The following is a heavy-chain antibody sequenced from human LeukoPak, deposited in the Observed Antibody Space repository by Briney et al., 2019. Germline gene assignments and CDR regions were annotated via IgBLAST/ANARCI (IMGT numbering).Heavy chain of an antibody. D-gene: IGHD6-19*01. V-gene: IGHV1-69*06. J-gene: IGHJ6*03. Sequence: AVTVSCKDSGGSFRSYAISWVRPATGQGLEWMGGPILIFGAANDAQKFQSRVTITADKSTSTAYMELSSLRSEDTAVYYCARVMQWLAPGGDYYYYYMDVWGKGTTVTVSS. CDR1: GGSFRSYA. CDR2: PILIFGAA. CDR3: ARVMQWLAPGGDYYYYYMDV.